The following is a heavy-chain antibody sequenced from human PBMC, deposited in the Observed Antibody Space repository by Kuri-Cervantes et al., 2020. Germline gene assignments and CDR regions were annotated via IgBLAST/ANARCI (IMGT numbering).Heavy chain of an antibody. J-gene: IGHJ5*02. V-gene: IGHV1-46*01. CDR1: GYTFTNFL. CDR3: ARVVGYCSGGSCYSGWFDP. CDR2: INPNGGTT. Sequence: ASVKVSCKASGYTFTNFLIHWVRQAPGQGLEWMGLINPNGGTTTYPQKFQGRVTMTRDTSTTTVYMELRSLRSDDTAVYYCARVVGYCSGGSCYSGWFDPWGQGTLVTVSS. D-gene: IGHD2-15*01.